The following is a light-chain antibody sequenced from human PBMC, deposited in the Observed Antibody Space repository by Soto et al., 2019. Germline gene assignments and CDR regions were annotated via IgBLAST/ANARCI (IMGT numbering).Light chain of an antibody. J-gene: IGKJ4*01. CDR2: GAT. Sequence: VLTQSPGTLYLSPGERATLSCRASQSFSSSYLAWYQQKPGQAPRLLIYGATSRATGIPDRFSGSGSGTDFTLTISRLEAEDFAVYYCQQYGSSPLTFGGGTKVEIK. CDR1: QSFSSSY. V-gene: IGKV3-20*01. CDR3: QQYGSSPLT.